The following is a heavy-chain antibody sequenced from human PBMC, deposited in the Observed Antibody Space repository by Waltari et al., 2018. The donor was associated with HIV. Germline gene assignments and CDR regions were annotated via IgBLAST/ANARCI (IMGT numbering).Heavy chain of an antibody. J-gene: IGHJ5*02. CDR1: GYTFTSYD. V-gene: IGHV1-8*01. CDR3: ARGFNYYDSSGYRFDP. D-gene: IGHD3-22*01. Sequence: QVQLVQSGSEVRKPGASVKVSCKASGYTFTSYDINWVRQATGQGLEWMGWMNTKSGNTGYAQKFQGRVTMTRNTPISTVYMELRSLRSEDTAKYYCARGFNYYDSSGYRFDPWGQGTLVTVSS. CDR2: MNTKSGNT.